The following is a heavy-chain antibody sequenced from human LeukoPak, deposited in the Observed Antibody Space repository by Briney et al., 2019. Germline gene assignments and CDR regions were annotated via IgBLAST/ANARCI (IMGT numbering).Heavy chain of an antibody. CDR2: IYSGGST. Sequence: GGSLRLSRAASGFTVSSNYMSWVRQAPGKGLEWVSVIYSGGSTYYADSVKGRFTISRDNSKNTLYLQMNSLRAEDTAVYYCARKNSNYYYGMDVWGQGTTVTVSS. V-gene: IGHV3-53*01. CDR1: GFTVSSNY. D-gene: IGHD1-7*01. J-gene: IGHJ6*02. CDR3: ARKNSNYYYGMDV.